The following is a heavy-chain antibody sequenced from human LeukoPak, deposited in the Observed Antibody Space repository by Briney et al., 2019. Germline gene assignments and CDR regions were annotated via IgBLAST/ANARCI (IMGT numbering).Heavy chain of an antibody. CDR3: AREREEYDFWSGSPVGPYYFDY. D-gene: IGHD3-3*01. J-gene: IGHJ4*02. V-gene: IGHV1-2*02. CDR2: INPNSGGT. CDR1: GYTFTGYY. Sequence: ASVKVSCKASGYTFTGYYMHWVRQAPGQGLEWMGWINPNSGGTNYAQKCQGRVTMTRDTSISTAYMELSRLRSDDTAVYYCAREREEYDFWSGSPVGPYYFDYWGQGTLVTVSS.